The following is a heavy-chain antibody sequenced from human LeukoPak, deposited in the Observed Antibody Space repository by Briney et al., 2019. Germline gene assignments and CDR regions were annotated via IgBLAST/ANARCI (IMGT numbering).Heavy chain of an antibody. CDR3: ARGPLIAAAGTW. D-gene: IGHD6-13*01. J-gene: IGHJ4*02. CDR2: ISSSSSYI. CDR1: GFTFRSYS. V-gene: IGHV3-21*04. Sequence: GGSLRLSCAASGFTFRSYSMNWARQAPGKGLEWVSSISSSSSYIYYADSVKGRFTISRDNAKNSLYLQMNSLRAEDTAVYYCARGPLIAAAGTWWGQGTLVTVSS.